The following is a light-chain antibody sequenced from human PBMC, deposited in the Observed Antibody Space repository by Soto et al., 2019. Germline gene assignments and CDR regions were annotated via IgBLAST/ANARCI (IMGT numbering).Light chain of an antibody. Sequence: EIVLTQSPGTLSLSPGERATLSCRASQSLTNSFIAWYQQKPGQAPRLLIYDTSSRATGIPDRFSGSGSGTYFTLTISRLEPEDFAVFFCQQYGTSEIIFGQGIRLEIK. V-gene: IGKV3-20*01. CDR1: QSLTNSF. CDR3: QQYGTSEII. CDR2: DTS. J-gene: IGKJ5*01.